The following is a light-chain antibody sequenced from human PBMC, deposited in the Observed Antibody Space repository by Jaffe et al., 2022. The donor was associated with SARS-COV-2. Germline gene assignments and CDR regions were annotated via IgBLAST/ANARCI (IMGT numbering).Light chain of an antibody. J-gene: IGKJ2*01. V-gene: IGKV3-15*01. CDR1: QSVSSD. CDR3: HQYNNWHT. Sequence: EIVMTQSPATLSVSPGERATLSCRASQSVSSDLAWYQQKPGQAPRLLIYGASTRATGIPARFSGSGSGTQFTLTISSLQSEDFAVYYCHQYNNWHTFGQGTQLEIK. CDR2: GAS.